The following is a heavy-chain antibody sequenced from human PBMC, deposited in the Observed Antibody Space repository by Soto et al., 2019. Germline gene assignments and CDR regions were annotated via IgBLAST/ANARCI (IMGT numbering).Heavy chain of an antibody. CDR1: GGSISSGGYY. J-gene: IGHJ6*02. CDR2: IYYSGST. Sequence: PSETLSLTCTVSGGSISSGGYYWSWIRQHPGKGLEWIGYIYYSGSTYYNPSLKSRVTISVDTSKNQFSLKLSSVTAADTAVYYCARGSETPPKDSTYYYDSSGYYPWTDYYYGMDVWGQGTTVTVSS. D-gene: IGHD3-22*01. V-gene: IGHV4-31*03. CDR3: ARGSETPPKDSTYYYDSSGYYPWTDYYYGMDV.